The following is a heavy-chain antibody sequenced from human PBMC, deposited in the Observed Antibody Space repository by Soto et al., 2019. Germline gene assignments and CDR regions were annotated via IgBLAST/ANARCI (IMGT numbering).Heavy chain of an antibody. Sequence: ASVKVSCKASGYTFTSYGISWVRQAPGQGLEWMGWISAYNGNTNYAQKLQGRVTMTTDTSTSTAYMELRSLRSDDTAVYYCARVPGVIQLCLGTCWFDPWGQGTLVTVSS. CDR3: ARVPGVIQLCLGTCWFDP. CDR2: ISAYNGNT. CDR1: GYTFTSYG. V-gene: IGHV1-18*01. D-gene: IGHD5-18*01. J-gene: IGHJ5*02.